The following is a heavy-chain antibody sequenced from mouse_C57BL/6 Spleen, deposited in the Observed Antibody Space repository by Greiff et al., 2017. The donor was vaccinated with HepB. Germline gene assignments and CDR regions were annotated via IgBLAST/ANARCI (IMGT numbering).Heavy chain of an antibody. CDR2: IYPGSGNT. Sequence: QVQLQQSGPELVKPGASVKISCKASGYSFTSYYIHWVKQRPGQGLEWIGWIYPGSGNTKYNEKFKGKATLTADTSSSTAYMQLSSLTSEDSAVYYCAHSVVADYAMDYWGQGTSVTVSS. CDR3: AHSVVADYAMDY. J-gene: IGHJ4*01. D-gene: IGHD1-1*01. V-gene: IGHV1-66*01. CDR1: GYSFTSYY.